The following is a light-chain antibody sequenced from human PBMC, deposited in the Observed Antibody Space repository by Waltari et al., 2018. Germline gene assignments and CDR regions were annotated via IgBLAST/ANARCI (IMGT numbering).Light chain of an antibody. CDR2: AAS. Sequence: DIQMTQSPSSLSASVGDRVTVTCRASQSISSYLNWYQQKPGKAPKLLIYAASNLQSGVPSRFGGSGSGTDVTLTISSLQPEDFATYYCQQSFSTPPTFGGGTKVEIK. J-gene: IGKJ4*01. V-gene: IGKV1-39*01. CDR3: QQSFSTPPT. CDR1: QSISSY.